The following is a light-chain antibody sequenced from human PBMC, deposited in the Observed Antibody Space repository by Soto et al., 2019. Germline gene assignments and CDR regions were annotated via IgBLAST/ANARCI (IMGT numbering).Light chain of an antibody. CDR3: SSYTSSSTVI. J-gene: IGLJ2*01. Sequence: QSALTQPASMSGSPGQSITISCTGTSSDIGGYNYISWYQQLPGKAPKFIIYDVRNRPSGVSNRFSGSRSGNTASLTISGLQAEDEADYYCSSYTSSSTVIFGVGTKLTVL. CDR1: SSDIGGYNY. V-gene: IGLV2-14*01. CDR2: DVR.